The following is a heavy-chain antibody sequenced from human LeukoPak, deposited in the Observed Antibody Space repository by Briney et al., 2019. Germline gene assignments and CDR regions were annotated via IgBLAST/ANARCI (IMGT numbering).Heavy chain of an antibody. CDR2: ISGSGGST. Sequence: PGGSLRLSCAASGFTFSSYAMSWVRQAPGKGLEWVSAISGSGGSTYYADSVKGRFTISRDNSKNTLYLQMNSLRDEDTAVYYCARDWDSSGYYYDYFDYWGQGTLVTVSS. J-gene: IGHJ4*02. V-gene: IGHV3-23*01. D-gene: IGHD3-22*01. CDR1: GFTFSSYA. CDR3: ARDWDSSGYYYDYFDY.